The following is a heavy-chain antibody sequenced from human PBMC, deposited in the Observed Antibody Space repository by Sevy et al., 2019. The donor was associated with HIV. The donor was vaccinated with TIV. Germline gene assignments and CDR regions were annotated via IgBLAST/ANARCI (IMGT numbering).Heavy chain of an antibody. CDR3: ATTKDYYEDSGSPFDY. D-gene: IGHD3-22*01. CDR1: GYTLTKLS. CDR2: FDPEDGET. V-gene: IGHV1-24*01. J-gene: IGHJ4*02. Sequence: DAVKVSCKVSGYTLTKLSMHWVGQAPRKGLERRGSFDPEDGETIYQQKLKGRVTMTEDTSTDTAYMELSRLRSEDTAVYYCATTKDYYEDSGSPFDYWGQGTLVTVSS.